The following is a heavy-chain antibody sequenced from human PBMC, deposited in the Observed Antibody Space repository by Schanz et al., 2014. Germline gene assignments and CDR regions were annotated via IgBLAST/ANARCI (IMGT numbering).Heavy chain of an antibody. CDR1: GYSFTTYD. V-gene: IGHV1-8*01. Sequence: QEQLVQSGAEVKKPGASVRVSCKASGYSFTTYDVNWVRQATGQGLEWMGWMNPTTGNRGYAQNFQGRVTMTRDTSTSTVYMELSSLRSEDTAVYYCARDGEAAAGCDYWGQGTLVTVSS. J-gene: IGHJ4*02. D-gene: IGHD6-13*01. CDR3: ARDGEAAAGCDY. CDR2: MNPTTGNR.